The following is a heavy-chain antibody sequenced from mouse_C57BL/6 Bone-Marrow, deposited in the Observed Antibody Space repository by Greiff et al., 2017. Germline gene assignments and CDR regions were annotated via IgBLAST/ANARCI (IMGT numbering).Heavy chain of an antibody. CDR1: GYTFTDYY. D-gene: IGHD2-5*01. J-gene: IGHJ2*01. CDR3: ALRGYSNYGGDY. V-gene: IGHV1-19*01. Sequence: VQLQQSGPVLVKPGASVKMSCKASGYTFTDYYMNWVKQSHGKSLEWIGVINPYNGGTSYNQKFKGKATLTVENSSSTAYMELNSLTSEDSAVYYCALRGYSNYGGDYWGQGTTLTVSS. CDR2: INPYNGGT.